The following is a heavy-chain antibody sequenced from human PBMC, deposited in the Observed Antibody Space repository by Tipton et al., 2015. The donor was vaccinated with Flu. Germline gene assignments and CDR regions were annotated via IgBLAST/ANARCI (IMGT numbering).Heavy chain of an antibody. CDR2: VSWNGGNI. D-gene: IGHD5-18*01. CDR1: GFIYDDYA. CDR3: AKDMGYSYEGGASDR. Sequence: SLRLSCVASGFIYDDYAMHWVRLAPGRGLEWVSGVSWNGGNIGYADTVKGRFTISRDNAKKSLYLQMNSLRAEDTALYYCAKDMGYSYEGGASDRWGQGTMVTLSS. J-gene: IGHJ3*02. V-gene: IGHV3-9*01.